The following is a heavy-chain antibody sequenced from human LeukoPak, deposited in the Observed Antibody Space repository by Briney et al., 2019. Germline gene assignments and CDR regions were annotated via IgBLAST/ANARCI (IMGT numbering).Heavy chain of an antibody. Sequence: PGGSLRLSCAASGFTFSSYAMSWVRQAPGKGLEWVSAISGSGGSTYYADSVKGRFTISRDNSKNTLYLQMSSLRAEDTAVYYCAKGNDFWSGYCFDYWGQGTLVTVSS. CDR2: ISGSGGST. D-gene: IGHD3-3*01. V-gene: IGHV3-23*01. CDR1: GFTFSSYA. CDR3: AKGNDFWSGYCFDY. J-gene: IGHJ4*02.